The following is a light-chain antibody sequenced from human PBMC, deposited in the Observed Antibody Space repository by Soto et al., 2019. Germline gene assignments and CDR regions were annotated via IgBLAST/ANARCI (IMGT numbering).Light chain of an antibody. CDR3: QQASSFPLT. CDR2: AAS. J-gene: IGKJ4*01. Sequence: DIHLTQSPSSVSASVGDTVTITCRASQVISSWLAWYQQKPGKAPNLLIYAASNLQSGVPSRFSGSESGTEFTLTISSLQPEDFATYYCQQASSFPLTFGGGTKVEIK. V-gene: IGKV1-12*01. CDR1: QVISSW.